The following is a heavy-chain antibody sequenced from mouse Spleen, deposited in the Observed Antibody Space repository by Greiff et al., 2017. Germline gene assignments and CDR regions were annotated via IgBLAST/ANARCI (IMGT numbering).Heavy chain of an antibody. Sequence: QVQLKQPGTELVKPGASVKLSCKASGYTFTSYWMHWVKQRPGQGLEWIGNINPSNGGTNYNEKFKSKATLTVDKSSSTAYMQLSSLTSEDSAVYYCARAGYYGSYWYFDVWGAGTTVTVSS. CDR2: INPSNGGT. D-gene: IGHD1-1*01. CDR3: ARAGYYGSYWYFDV. CDR1: GYTFTSYW. J-gene: IGHJ1*01. V-gene: IGHV1-53*01.